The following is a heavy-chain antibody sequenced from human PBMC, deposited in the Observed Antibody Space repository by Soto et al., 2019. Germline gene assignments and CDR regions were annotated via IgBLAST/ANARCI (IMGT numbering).Heavy chain of an antibody. J-gene: IGHJ4*02. CDR3: TRRYGGDFDY. CDR1: GGSISSYY. CDR2: IYYSGST. Sequence: QVQLQESGPGLVKPSETLALTCTVSGGSISSYYWRWIPQRPGKGLEWIGYIYYSGSTNYNPSLKRRFTISVDTSKKQFSLKLSSVTAADTAVYYCTRRYGGDFDYWGQGTLVTVSS. V-gene: IGHV4-59*01. D-gene: IGHD3-16*01.